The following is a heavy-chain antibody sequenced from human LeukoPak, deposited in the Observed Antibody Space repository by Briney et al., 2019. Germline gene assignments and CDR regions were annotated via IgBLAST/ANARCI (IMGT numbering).Heavy chain of an antibody. CDR2: MNPNSGNT. V-gene: IGHV1-8*03. J-gene: IGHJ6*03. Sequence: ASVKVSCKASGYTFTSYDINWVRQATGQGLEWMGWMNPNSGNTGYAQKFQGRVTITRNTSISTAYMELSSLRSEDTAVYYCARGCSGGSCYSEYYYYMDVWGKGTTVTVSS. CDR1: GYTFTSYD. D-gene: IGHD2-15*01. CDR3: ARGCSGGSCYSEYYYYMDV.